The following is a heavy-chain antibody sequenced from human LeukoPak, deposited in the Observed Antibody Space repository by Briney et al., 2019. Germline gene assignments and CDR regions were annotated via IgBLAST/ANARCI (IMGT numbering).Heavy chain of an antibody. D-gene: IGHD3-22*01. Sequence: PGRSLRLSCAASGFTFSSYGMHWVRQAPGKGLEWVAFIRYDGSNKYYADSVKGRFTISRDNSKNTLYLQMNSLRAEDTAVYYCAKELNYYDSSGYPDWGQGTLVTVSS. V-gene: IGHV3-30*02. CDR3: AKELNYYDSSGYPD. J-gene: IGHJ4*02. CDR1: GFTFSSYG. CDR2: IRYDGSNK.